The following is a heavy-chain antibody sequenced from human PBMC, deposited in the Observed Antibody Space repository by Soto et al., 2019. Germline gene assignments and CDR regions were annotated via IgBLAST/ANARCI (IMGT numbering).Heavy chain of an antibody. D-gene: IGHD3-22*01. V-gene: IGHV1-18*04. CDR1: GYTFTSYG. CDR2: ISAYNGNT. J-gene: IGHJ4*02. CDR3: ARDWKGHNYYDSSGYYGLIDY. Sequence: ASVKVSCKASGYTFTSYGISWVRQAPGQGLEWMGWISAYNGNTNYAQKLQGRVTMTTDTSTSTAYMELRSLRSDDTAVYYCARDWKGHNYYDSSGYYGLIDYWGQGTLVTVSS.